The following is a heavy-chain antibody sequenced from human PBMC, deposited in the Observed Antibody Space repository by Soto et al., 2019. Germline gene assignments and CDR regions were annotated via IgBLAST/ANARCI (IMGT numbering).Heavy chain of an antibody. CDR1: GGSISTYY. J-gene: IGHJ4*02. D-gene: IGHD2-2*01. CDR2: IRSSDNTR. V-gene: IGHV3-11*01. CDR3: ERGNALYDY. Sequence: LSLTCTVSGGSISTYYWHWIRQPPGKGLEWIGYIRSSDNTRYYADSVKGRFTISRDNAKNSLYLQMNSLRAEDTAVYYCERGNALYDYWGQGILVTVSS.